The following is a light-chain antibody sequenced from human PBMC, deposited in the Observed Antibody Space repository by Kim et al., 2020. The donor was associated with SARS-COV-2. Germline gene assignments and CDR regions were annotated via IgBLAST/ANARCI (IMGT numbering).Light chain of an antibody. J-gene: IGKJ5*01. Sequence: DIQMTQSPSSLSASVGDRVTITCQASQDVSIYLNWYQQKPGKAPELLIYDASNLETGVPSTFSGSGSGTDFAFTISSLQPEDIATYYCQHYGDLPITFGQGTRLEIK. CDR1: QDVSIY. CDR3: QHYGDLPIT. CDR2: DAS. V-gene: IGKV1-33*01.